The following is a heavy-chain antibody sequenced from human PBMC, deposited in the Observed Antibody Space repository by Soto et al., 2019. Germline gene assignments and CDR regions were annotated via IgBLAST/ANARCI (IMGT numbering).Heavy chain of an antibody. CDR2: ISAYNGNT. D-gene: IGHD5-12*01. Sequence: GASVKVSCKASGYTFTSYGISWVRQAPGQGLEWMGWISAYNGNTNYAQKLQGRVTMTTDTSTSTAYMELRSLRSDDTAVYYCARDRASKENSGYDYWGQGTLVTVSS. CDR3: ARDRASKENSGYDY. CDR1: GYTFTSYG. V-gene: IGHV1-18*01. J-gene: IGHJ4*02.